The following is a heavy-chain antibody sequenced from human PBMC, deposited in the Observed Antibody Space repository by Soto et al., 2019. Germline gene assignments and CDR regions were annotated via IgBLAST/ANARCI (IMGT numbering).Heavy chain of an antibody. CDR1: GFTIENSV. CDR2: ITGAGDGT. D-gene: IGHD5-18*01. Sequence: GGSLRLSCVASGFTIENSVMHWVRQTPGKGLMSVSRITGAGDGTLYADSVQGRFTISRDNAKNTVYLHMTGLRVEETAVYYCARAQKWRQLSLNVFDLWGQGTTVTVSS. J-gene: IGHJ3*01. CDR3: ARAQKWRQLSLNVFDL. V-gene: IGHV3-74*01.